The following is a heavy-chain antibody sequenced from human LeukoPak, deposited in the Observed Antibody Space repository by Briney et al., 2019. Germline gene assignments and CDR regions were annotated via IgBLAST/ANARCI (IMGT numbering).Heavy chain of an antibody. J-gene: IGHJ4*02. D-gene: IGHD3-22*01. CDR1: GFTFSSYA. Sequence: GGSLRLSCAASGFTFSSYAMSWVRQAPGKGLEWVSAISGSGGSTYYADSVKGRFTISRDNSKNTLYLQMNSLRAEDTAVYYRAKDRYYDSSGYYYSYWGQGTLVTVSS. V-gene: IGHV3-23*01. CDR3: AKDRYYDSSGYYYSY. CDR2: ISGSGGST.